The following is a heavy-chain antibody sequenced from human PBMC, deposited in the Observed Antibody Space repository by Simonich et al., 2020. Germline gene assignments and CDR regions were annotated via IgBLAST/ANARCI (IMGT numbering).Heavy chain of an antibody. V-gene: IGHV1-2*02. CDR2: INPNSGGT. J-gene: IGHJ3*02. D-gene: IGHD2-2*01. Sequence: QVQLVQSGAEVKKPGASVKVSCKASGYTFTGYYMHWGRQAPGQGLEWMGWINPNSGGTSYAQKFQGRCTRTGDTSTSTAYMELSRLRSDDTAVYYCARDPVVPAAIRNAFDIWGQGTMVTVSS. CDR3: ARDPVVPAAIRNAFDI. CDR1: GYTFTGYY.